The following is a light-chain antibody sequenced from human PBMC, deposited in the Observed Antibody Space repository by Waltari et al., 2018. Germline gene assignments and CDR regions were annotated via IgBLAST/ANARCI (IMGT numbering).Light chain of an antibody. CDR1: QSVSSSY. V-gene: IGKV3-20*01. CDR3: QQYDSSMYT. J-gene: IGKJ2*01. CDR2: GTS. Sequence: EIVLTQSPGTLSLSPGERATLSCRASQSVSSSYVAWYQQKPGQAPRLVMYGTSNRATGIPDRFSGSGSGTDFTLTISRLESEDFAVYYCQQYDSSMYTFGQGTKLEIK.